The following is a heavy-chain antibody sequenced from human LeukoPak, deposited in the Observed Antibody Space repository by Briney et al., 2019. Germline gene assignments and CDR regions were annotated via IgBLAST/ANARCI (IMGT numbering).Heavy chain of an antibody. J-gene: IGHJ4*02. D-gene: IGHD5-18*01. Sequence: PGGSLRLSCAASEFTFSSYGMHWVRQAPGKGLEWVAVTSYDGSNKYYADSVKGRFTISRDNSKNTLYLQMNSLRAEDTAVYYCASARGSNYGSLGDWGQGTLVTVSS. CDR2: TSYDGSNK. CDR3: ASARGSNYGSLGD. CDR1: EFTFSSYG. V-gene: IGHV3-30*03.